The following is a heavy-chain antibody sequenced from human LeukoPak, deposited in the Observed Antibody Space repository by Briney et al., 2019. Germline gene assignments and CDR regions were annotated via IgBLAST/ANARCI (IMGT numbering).Heavy chain of an antibody. CDR3: ARGTAVAGTYYYYYGMDV. V-gene: IGHV3-7*03. J-gene: IGHJ6*04. CDR2: IKQDGSEK. Sequence: GGSLRLSCAASGFTFSSYWMSWVRQAPGKGLEWVANIKQDGSEKYYVDSVKGRFTISRDNAKNSLYLQMNSLRAEDTAVYYCARGTAVAGTYYYYYGMDVWGKGTTVTVSS. CDR1: GFTFSSYW. D-gene: IGHD6-19*01.